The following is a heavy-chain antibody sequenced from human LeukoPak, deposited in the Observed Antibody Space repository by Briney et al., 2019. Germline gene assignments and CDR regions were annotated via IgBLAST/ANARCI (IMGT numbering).Heavy chain of an antibody. J-gene: IGHJ4*02. Sequence: GGSLRLSCAASGFLVSNKYMSWVRQAPGKGLEWVSVIYSGGSTYYADSVKGRFTISRDNSKNTVYLQMNSLRAEDTAVYYCVRVDDYGDYPYYFDSWGQGTLVTVSS. D-gene: IGHD4-17*01. CDR1: GFLVSNKY. CDR3: VRVDDYGDYPYYFDS. V-gene: IGHV3-66*01. CDR2: IYSGGST.